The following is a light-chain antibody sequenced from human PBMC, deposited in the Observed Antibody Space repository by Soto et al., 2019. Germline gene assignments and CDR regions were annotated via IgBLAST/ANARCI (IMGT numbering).Light chain of an antibody. V-gene: IGLV2-23*01. CDR1: SSDVGSYNL. J-gene: IGLJ2*01. Sequence: QYALTQPASVSGSPGQSITISCTGTSSDVGSYNLVSWYQHHPGKAPKLMIYGGSKRPSGVSIRFSGSKSGTTASLTISGLQAEDEADYYCCSYAGSSTLIFGGGTKMTVL. CDR3: CSYAGSSTLI. CDR2: GGS.